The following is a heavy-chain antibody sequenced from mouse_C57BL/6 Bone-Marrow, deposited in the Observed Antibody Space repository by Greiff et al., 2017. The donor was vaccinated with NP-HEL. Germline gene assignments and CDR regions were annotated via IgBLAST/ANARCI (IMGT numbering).Heavy chain of an antibody. CDR3: ARAYYYGSKAY. D-gene: IGHD1-1*01. J-gene: IGHJ3*01. V-gene: IGHV1-82*01. CDR2: IYPGDGDT. Sequence: VQLQQSGPELVKPGASVKISCKASGYAFSSSWMNWVKQRPGKGLEWIGRIYPGDGDTNYNGKFKGKATLTADKSSSTAYMHLSSLTSEDSAVYFCARAYYYGSKAYWGQGTLVTVSA. CDR1: GYAFSSSW.